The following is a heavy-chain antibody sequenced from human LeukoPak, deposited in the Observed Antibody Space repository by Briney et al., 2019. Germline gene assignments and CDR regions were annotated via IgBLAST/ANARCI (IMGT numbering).Heavy chain of an antibody. Sequence: PGRSLRLSCAASGFTFSSYGMHWVRQAPGKGLEWVAVIWYGGSNKYYADSVKGRFTISRDNSKNTLYLQMNSLRAEDTAVYYCARDGDSGSYYWSSRYYFDYWGQGTLVTVSS. CDR3: ARDGDSGSYYWSSRYYFDY. CDR1: GFTFSSYG. D-gene: IGHD1-26*01. J-gene: IGHJ4*02. V-gene: IGHV3-33*01. CDR2: IWYGGSNK.